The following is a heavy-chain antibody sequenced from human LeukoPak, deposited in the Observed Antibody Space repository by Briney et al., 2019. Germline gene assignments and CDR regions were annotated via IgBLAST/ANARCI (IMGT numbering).Heavy chain of an antibody. D-gene: IGHD6-13*01. CDR3: ARNGAAGTPNRFFNWFDP. CDR1: GYSFTNYW. Sequence: GESLKISCKGSGYSFTNYWIGWVRQVPGKGLECMGIIYPGDSNTKYNPSFQGQVTISVDTSITTAYLQWNSLQASDTAIYYCARNGAAGTPNRFFNWFDPWGQGTLVTVSS. J-gene: IGHJ5*02. CDR2: IYPGDSNT. V-gene: IGHV5-51*01.